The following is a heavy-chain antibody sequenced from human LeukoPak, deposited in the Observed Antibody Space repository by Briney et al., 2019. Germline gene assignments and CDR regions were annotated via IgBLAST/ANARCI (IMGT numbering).Heavy chain of an antibody. V-gene: IGHV1-46*01. CDR1: GYTFTSYY. J-gene: IGHJ4*02. D-gene: IGHD6-19*01. Sequence: GASVKVSCKASGYTFTSYYMHWVRQAPGHGLEWMGIINPGGGSTSYAQKFQGRVTMTRDTSTSTVYMELSSLRSEDTAVYYCARDRRSGWYDYWGQGTLVTVSS. CDR3: ARDRRSGWYDY. CDR2: INPGGGST.